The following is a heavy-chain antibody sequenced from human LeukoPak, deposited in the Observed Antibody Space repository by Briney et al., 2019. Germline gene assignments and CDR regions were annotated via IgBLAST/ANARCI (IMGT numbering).Heavy chain of an antibody. V-gene: IGHV3-30*04. CDR3: ARVPCSSTSCYDDFFDY. J-gene: IGHJ4*02. CDR2: ISHDGSNK. D-gene: IGHD2-2*01. CDR1: GFTFSGYA. Sequence: GTSVRLSCVVSGFTFSGYAMHWVRRAPGKGLEWVAVISHDGSNKYFADSVKGRFSISRDNSKNTVSLQMNTLTAEDTAVYYCARVPCSSTSCYDDFFDYWGQGTLVTVSS.